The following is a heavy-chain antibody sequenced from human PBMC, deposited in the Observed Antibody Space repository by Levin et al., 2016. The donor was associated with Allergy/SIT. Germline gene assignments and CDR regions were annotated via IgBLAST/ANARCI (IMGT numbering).Heavy chain of an antibody. CDR3: AKDRYSGARSYYFDY. Sequence: GSLRLSCAASGFTFSNYAMDWVRQTPGKGLEWVAVISHNGRFAYYADSVKGRFTISRDNSKNTLFLQMNSLRAEDTAIYYCAKDRYSGARSYYFDYWGQGTLVTVSS. V-gene: IGHV3-23*01. D-gene: IGHD2-21*01. CDR1: GFTFSNYA. CDR2: ISHNGRFA. J-gene: IGHJ4*02.